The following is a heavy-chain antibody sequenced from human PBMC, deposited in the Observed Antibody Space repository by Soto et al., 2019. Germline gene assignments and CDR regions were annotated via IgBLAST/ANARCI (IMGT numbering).Heavy chain of an antibody. D-gene: IGHD2-15*01. CDR3: AREGWPLLQTGMDV. CDR1: GFTFRSYS. V-gene: IGHV3-48*02. J-gene: IGHJ6*02. Sequence: GGSLRLSCAASGFTFRSYSMYWVRQAPGKGLEWVSYISSSNRTINYADSVKGRFIISRDNAKNSLYLQMHSLRDEDTAVYYCAREGWPLLQTGMDVWGQGTTVTVSS. CDR2: ISSSNRTI.